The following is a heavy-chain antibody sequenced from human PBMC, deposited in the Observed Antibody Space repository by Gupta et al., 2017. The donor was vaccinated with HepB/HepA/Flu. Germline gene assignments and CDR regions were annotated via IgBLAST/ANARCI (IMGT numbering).Heavy chain of an antibody. V-gene: IGHV1-24*01. Sequence: QVQLVQSGAEVKKPGASVKVSCKVSGYTLTELSMHWVRQAPGKGLEWMGGFDPEDGEKTYARKFQGRVTMTEDTSTATAYRGRSSLRSEDTAVYYCATFGGFNDSSGYYRVWGQGTLVTFSS. CDR1: GYTLTELS. D-gene: IGHD3-22*01. J-gene: IGHJ4*02. CDR3: ATFGGFNDSSGYYRV. CDR2: FDPEDGEK.